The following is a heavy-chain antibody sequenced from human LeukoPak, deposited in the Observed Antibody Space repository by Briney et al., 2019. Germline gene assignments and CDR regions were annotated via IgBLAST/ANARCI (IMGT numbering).Heavy chain of an antibody. CDR3: ARGPYDFWSGTWGNWFDP. J-gene: IGHJ5*02. CDR2: MNPNSGNT. CDR1: GYTFTSYD. D-gene: IGHD3-3*01. Sequence: ASVKVSCKASGYTFTSYDINWVRQATGQGLEWMGWMNPNSGNTGYAQKFQGRVTITRNTSTSTAYMELSSLRSEDTAVYYCARGPYDFWSGTWGNWFDPWGQGTLVTVSS. V-gene: IGHV1-8*03.